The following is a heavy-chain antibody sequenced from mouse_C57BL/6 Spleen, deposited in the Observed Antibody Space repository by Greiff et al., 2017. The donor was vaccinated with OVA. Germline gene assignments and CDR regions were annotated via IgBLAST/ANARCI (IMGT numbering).Heavy chain of an antibody. CDR2: IYPSDSET. V-gene: IGHV1-61*01. D-gene: IGHD2-4*01. J-gene: IGHJ2*01. CDR3: AREYYEASGFDY. CDR1: GYTFTSYW. Sequence: QVQLQQSGAELVRPGSSVKLSCKASGYTFTSYWMDWVKQRPGQGLEWIGNIYPSDSETHYNQKFKDKATLTVDKSSSTAYMQLSSLTSEDSAVYYCAREYYEASGFDYWGQGTTLTVSS.